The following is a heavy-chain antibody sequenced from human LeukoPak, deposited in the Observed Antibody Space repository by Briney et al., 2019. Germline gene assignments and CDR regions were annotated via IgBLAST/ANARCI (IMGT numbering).Heavy chain of an antibody. CDR1: GVSISSSSDY. CDR2: FFVSGST. V-gene: IGHV4-39*01. J-gene: IGHJ4*02. D-gene: IGHD6-25*01. CDR3: ARQFATAAADTRGYFDY. Sequence: SEPLSLTCTVSGVSISSSSDYRGWLRQAPGKGLEWIGSFFVSGSTHYNPSLRSRATLFVDTSKNQFSLKLTSMTAADAATYFCARQFATAAADTRGYFDYWGQGTVVAVSS.